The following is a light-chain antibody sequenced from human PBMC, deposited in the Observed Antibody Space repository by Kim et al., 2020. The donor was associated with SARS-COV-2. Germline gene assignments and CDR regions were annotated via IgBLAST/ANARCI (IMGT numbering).Light chain of an antibody. J-gene: IGKJ1*01. CDR1: QHINNY. V-gene: IGKV1-39*01. Sequence: ASVEDVITGPCRSSQHINNYLNWDQQKPGKAPNLLIYAASDLHSGVPSRFIGGGFGTHFTLTINNLQPEDFAIYYCQQSYSAPRAFGQGTKVDIK. CDR3: QQSYSAPRA. CDR2: AAS.